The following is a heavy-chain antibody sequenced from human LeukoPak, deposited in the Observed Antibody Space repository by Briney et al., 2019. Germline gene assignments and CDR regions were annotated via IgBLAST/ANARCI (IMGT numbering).Heavy chain of an antibody. Sequence: SETLSLTCTVSGGSISSYYWSWIRQPPGKGLEWIGYIYYSGSTNYNPSLKSRVTISVDTSKNQFSLKLSSVTAADTAVYYCARELLSGHFDYWGQGTLVTVSS. V-gene: IGHV4-59*01. D-gene: IGHD3-10*01. CDR3: ARELLSGHFDY. J-gene: IGHJ4*02. CDR1: GGSISSYY. CDR2: IYYSGST.